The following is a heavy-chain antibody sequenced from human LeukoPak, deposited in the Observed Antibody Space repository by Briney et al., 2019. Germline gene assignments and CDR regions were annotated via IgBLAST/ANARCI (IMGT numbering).Heavy chain of an antibody. J-gene: IGHJ5*02. CDR3: ARGGTDWFDP. D-gene: IGHD1-26*01. CDR2: IYYSGSS. CDR1: GGSISGYH. Sequence: SETLSLTCNVSGGSISGYHWSWIRQPPGKGLEWLGYIYYSGSSNYNPSLKSRVTMSADTSKNQFSLKLSSVTAADTAVYYCARGGTDWFDPWGQGTLVTVSS. V-gene: IGHV4-59*01.